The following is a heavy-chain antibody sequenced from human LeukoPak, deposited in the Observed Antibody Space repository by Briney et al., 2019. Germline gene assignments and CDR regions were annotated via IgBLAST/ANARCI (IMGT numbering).Heavy chain of an antibody. V-gene: IGHV3-7*05. CDR3: ARDPYSSSWSYGMDV. Sequence: GGSLRLSCTASGFTFSDYWMSWVRQTPEKGLEWVAHIKQDGSETVYVDSLKGRFTISRDNAQSSLYLQMNSLRAEDTAVYYCARDPYSSSWSYGMDVWGEGTTVTVSS. CDR1: GFTFSDYW. J-gene: IGHJ6*04. CDR2: IKQDGSET. D-gene: IGHD6-13*01.